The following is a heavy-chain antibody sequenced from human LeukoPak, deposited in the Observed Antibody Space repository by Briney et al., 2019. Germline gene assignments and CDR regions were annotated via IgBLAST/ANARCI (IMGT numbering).Heavy chain of an antibody. V-gene: IGHV1-69*13. CDR3: ARNDGGYSYGFDY. Sequence: SVKVSCKASGGTFSSYAISWVRQAPGQGLEWMGGIIPIFGTANYAQKFQGRVTITADESTSTAYMELSSLRSEDAAVYYCARNDGGYSYGFDYWGQGTLVTVSS. CDR1: GGTFSSYA. CDR2: IIPIFGTA. D-gene: IGHD5-18*01. J-gene: IGHJ4*02.